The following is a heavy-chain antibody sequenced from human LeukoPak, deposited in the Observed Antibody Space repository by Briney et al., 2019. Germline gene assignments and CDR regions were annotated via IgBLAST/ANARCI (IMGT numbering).Heavy chain of an antibody. J-gene: IGHJ6*02. CDR2: ISSSGSTI. CDR3: ARDRQSWAAAGTLYYYYGMDV. D-gene: IGHD6-13*01. CDR1: GFTFSDYY. Sequence: GGSLRLSCAASGFTFSDYYMSWIRQPPGKGLEWVSYISSSGSTIYYADSVKGRFTISRDNAKNSLYLQMNSLRAEDTAVYYCARDRQSWAAAGTLYYYYGMDVWGQGTTVTVSS. V-gene: IGHV3-11*01.